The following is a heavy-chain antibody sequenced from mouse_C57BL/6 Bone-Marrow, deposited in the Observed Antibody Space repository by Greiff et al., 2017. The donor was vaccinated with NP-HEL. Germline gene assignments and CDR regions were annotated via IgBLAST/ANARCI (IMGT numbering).Heavy chain of an antibody. Sequence: EVKLVESGGGLVKPGGSLKLSCAASGFTFSDYGMHWVSQAPEQGLEWVAYISSGSSTIYYADTVKGRFTISRDNAKNTLFLQMTSLRSEDTAMYYCARRRWLLQYYAMDYWGQGTSVTVSA. D-gene: IGHD2-3*01. V-gene: IGHV5-17*01. CDR2: ISSGSSTI. CDR3: ARRRWLLQYYAMDY. J-gene: IGHJ4*01. CDR1: GFTFSDYG.